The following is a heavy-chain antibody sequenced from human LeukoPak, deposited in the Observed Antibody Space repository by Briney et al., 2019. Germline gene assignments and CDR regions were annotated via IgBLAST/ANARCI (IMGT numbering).Heavy chain of an antibody. D-gene: IGHD3-22*01. CDR3: ARDTSYYDSSGDPQP. CDR2: ISSSGGYT. Sequence: GGSLRLSCAASGFTFSTYSMSWVRQAPGKGLEWVSGISSSGGYTYHADSVKGRFTISRDNAKNSLYLQMNSLRAEDTAVYYCARDTSYYDSSGDPQPRGQGTLVTVSS. CDR1: GFTFSTYS. V-gene: IGHV3-21*01. J-gene: IGHJ5*02.